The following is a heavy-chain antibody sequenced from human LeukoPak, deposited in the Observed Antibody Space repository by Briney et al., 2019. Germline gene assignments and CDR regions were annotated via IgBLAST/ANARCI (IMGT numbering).Heavy chain of an antibody. CDR3: ARTDISGWSRPLDC. D-gene: IGHD6-19*01. Sequence: GGSLRLPCAASGFTFSRYALHWVRQAPGKGLEWVAVISSDGSNKYYAGSVEGRFTIFRDNYNNTLLLQMNSLRAEDTAVYYCARTDISGWSRPLDCWGQGTLVTVSS. J-gene: IGHJ4*02. CDR2: ISSDGSNK. CDR1: GFTFSRYA. V-gene: IGHV3-30-3*01.